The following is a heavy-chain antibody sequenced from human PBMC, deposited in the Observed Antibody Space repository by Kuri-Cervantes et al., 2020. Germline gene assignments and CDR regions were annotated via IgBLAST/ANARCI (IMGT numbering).Heavy chain of an antibody. V-gene: IGHV3-23*01. CDR2: ISGSGGST. CDR1: GFTFSSYA. D-gene: IGHD3-3*02. Sequence: GESLKISCAASGFTFSSYAMSWVRQAPGKGLEWVSAISGSGGSTSYADSVKGRFTISRDNAKNTLYLQMNSLKAEDTAVYYCARDAFIADYWGQGTLVTVSS. J-gene: IGHJ4*02. CDR3: ARDAFIADY.